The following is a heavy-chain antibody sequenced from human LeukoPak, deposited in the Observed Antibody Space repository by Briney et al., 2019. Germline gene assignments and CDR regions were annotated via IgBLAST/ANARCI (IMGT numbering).Heavy chain of an antibody. V-gene: IGHV4-34*01. CDR2: INHSGST. J-gene: IGHJ5*02. CDR3: ARGRRWPNWFDP. CDR1: GGSFSGYY. D-gene: IGHD5-24*01. Sequence: SETLSLTCAVYGGSFSGYYWSWIRQPPGQGLEWIGEINHSGSTNYNPSLKSRVTISVDTSKNQFSLKLSSVTAADTAVYYCARGRRWPNWFDPWGQGTLVTVSS.